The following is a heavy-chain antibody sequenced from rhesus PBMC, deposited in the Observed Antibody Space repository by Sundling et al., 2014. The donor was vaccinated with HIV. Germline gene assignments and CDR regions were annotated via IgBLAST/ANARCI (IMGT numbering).Heavy chain of an antibody. V-gene: IGHV3-59*01. Sequence: EVQLVESGGGLVKPGGSLRLSCEAAGFSFRDYYIHWVRQAPGKGLEWVSGISYSGDNTYYADSVKGRFTISRENAKNTLYLQMDSLRAEDTAVYYCARDHPDIRASPFSGLYSWGQGVAVTVSS. CDR3: ARDHPDIRASPFSGLYS. CDR2: ISYSGDNT. D-gene: IGHD1-44*02. CDR1: GFSFRDYY. J-gene: IGHJ6*01.